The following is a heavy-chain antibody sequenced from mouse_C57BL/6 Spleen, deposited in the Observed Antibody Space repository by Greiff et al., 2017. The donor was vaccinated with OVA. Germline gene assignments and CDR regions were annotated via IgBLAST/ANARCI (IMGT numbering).Heavy chain of an antibody. V-gene: IGHV1-22*01. CDR3: ARGTRDYYGSRGDY. Sequence: EVQLQQSGPELVKPGASVKMSCKASGYTFTDYNMHWVKQSHGKSLEWIGYINPNNGGTSYNQKFKGKATLTVNKYSSTAYMELRSLTSEDSAVYYCARGTRDYYGSRGDYWGQGTTLTVSS. D-gene: IGHD1-1*01. J-gene: IGHJ2*01. CDR1: GYTFTDYN. CDR2: INPNNGGT.